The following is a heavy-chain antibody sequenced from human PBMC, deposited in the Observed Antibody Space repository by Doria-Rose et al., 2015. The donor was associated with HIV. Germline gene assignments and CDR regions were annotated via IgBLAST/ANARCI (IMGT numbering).Heavy chain of an antibody. CDR1: GVSLSSPGMG. CDR3: ARIKSSRWYHKYYFDS. Sequence: SGPVLVKPTETLTLTCTVSGVSLSSPGMGVSWIRQPPGKALEWLANIFSDDERSNKPSLKSRLTISRGTSKSQLVLSMTDMDPVDTATYYCARIKSSRWYHKYYFDSWGQGTLVIVSA. CDR2: IFSDDER. V-gene: IGHV2-26*01. J-gene: IGHJ4*02. D-gene: IGHD6-13*01.